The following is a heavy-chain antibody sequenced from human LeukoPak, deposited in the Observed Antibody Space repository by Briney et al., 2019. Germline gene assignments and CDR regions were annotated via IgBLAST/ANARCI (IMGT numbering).Heavy chain of an antibody. V-gene: IGHV3-48*01. CDR2: ISSSSSTI. CDR3: AKDEGLGSSSDY. D-gene: IGHD3-16*01. CDR1: GFTFSSYS. J-gene: IGHJ4*02. Sequence: GGSLRLSCAASGFTFSSYSMNWVRQAPGKGLEWVSYISSSSSTIYYADSVKGRFTISRDNSKNTLYLQMNSLRAEDTAVYYCAKDEGLGSSSDYWGQGTLVTVSS.